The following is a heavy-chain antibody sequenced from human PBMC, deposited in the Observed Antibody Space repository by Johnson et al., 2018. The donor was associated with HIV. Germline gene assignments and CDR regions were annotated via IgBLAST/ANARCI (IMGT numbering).Heavy chain of an antibody. CDR1: GFTFISYA. V-gene: IGHV3-30-3*02. J-gene: IGHJ3*02. Sequence: QVQLVESGGGLVQPGGSLRLSCAASGFTFISYAMHWVRQAPGKGLEWVALISYDGSNKYDADSVKGRFTISRDNSKNTLHLQMNSLRAEDTAVYYCAKCIWGSSLIDAFDIWGQGTMVTVSS. D-gene: IGHD6-13*01. CDR3: AKCIWGSSLIDAFDI. CDR2: ISYDGSNK.